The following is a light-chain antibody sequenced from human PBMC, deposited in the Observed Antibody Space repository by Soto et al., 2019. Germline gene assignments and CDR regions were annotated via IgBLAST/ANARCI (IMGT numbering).Light chain of an antibody. CDR3: QQYNSYSRT. V-gene: IGKV1-5*03. CDR1: QSISSW. J-gene: IGKJ1*01. Sequence: DIQMTQSPSTLSASVGDIVTITCRASQSISSWLAWYQQKPGKAPKLLIYKASSLESGVPSRFSGSGSGTEFPLTISSLQPDDFATYYCQQYNSYSRTFGQGTKVEIK. CDR2: KAS.